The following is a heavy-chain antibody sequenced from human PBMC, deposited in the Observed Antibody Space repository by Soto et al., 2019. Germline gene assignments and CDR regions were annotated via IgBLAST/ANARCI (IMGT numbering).Heavy chain of an antibody. J-gene: IGHJ6*02. Sequence: GGSLRLSCAASGFTFSSYSMNWVRQAPGKGLEWASSISSSSSYIYYADSVKGRFTISRDNAKNSLYLQMNSLRAEDTAVYYCARASSIAVAVYYYYGMDVWGQGTTVTVSS. CDR1: GFTFSSYS. CDR2: ISSSSSYI. V-gene: IGHV3-21*01. CDR3: ARASSIAVAVYYYYGMDV. D-gene: IGHD6-19*01.